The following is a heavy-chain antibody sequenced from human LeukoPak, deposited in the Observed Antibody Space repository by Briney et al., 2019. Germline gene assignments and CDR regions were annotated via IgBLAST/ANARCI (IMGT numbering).Heavy chain of an antibody. CDR2: IYHSGST. V-gene: IGHV4-38-2*02. D-gene: IGHD6-13*01. CDR3: ARDIAAAGTAWFDP. CDR1: GYSISSGYY. Sequence: PSETLSLTCTVSGYSISSGYYWGWIRQPPGKGLEWIGSIYHSGSTYYNPSLKSRVTISVDTSKNQFSLKLSSVTAADTAVYYCARDIAAAGTAWFDPWGQGTLVTVSS. J-gene: IGHJ5*02.